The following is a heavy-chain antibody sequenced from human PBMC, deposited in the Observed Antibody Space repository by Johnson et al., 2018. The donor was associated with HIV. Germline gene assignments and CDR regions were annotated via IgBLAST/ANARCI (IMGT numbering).Heavy chain of an antibody. D-gene: IGHD1-26*01. CDR2: IYSGGST. CDR3: ATSHGSHGLDAFHI. V-gene: IGHV3-66*01. Sequence: EVQLVESGGGLVQPGGSLRLSCAVSGFIFSSYWMSWVRQAPGKGLECVSVIYSGGSTYYADSVKGRFTLSRDNSKNTLYLQMNSLRAEDTAVYYCATSHGSHGLDAFHIWGQGTMVTVSS. J-gene: IGHJ3*02. CDR1: GFIFSSYW.